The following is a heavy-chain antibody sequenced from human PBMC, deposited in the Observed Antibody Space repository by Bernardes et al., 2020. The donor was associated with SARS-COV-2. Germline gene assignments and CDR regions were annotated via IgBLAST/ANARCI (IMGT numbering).Heavy chain of an antibody. CDR3: ARVRKFGDSYYYYGMDV. J-gene: IGHJ6*02. CDR2: ISAYNGNT. D-gene: IGHD4-17*01. V-gene: IGHV1-18*04. Sequence: ASVKVSCKASGYTFTSYGISWVRQAPGQGLEWMGWISAYNGNTNYAQKLQGRVTMTTDTSTSTAYMELRSLRSDDTAVYYCARVRKFGDSYYYYGMDVWGQGTTVTVSS. CDR1: GYTFTSYG.